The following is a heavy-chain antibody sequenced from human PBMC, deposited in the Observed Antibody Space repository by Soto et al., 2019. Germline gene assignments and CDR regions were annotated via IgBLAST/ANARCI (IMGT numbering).Heavy chain of an antibody. D-gene: IGHD4-4*01. CDR1: GGSISSGDYY. V-gene: IGHV4-31*03. Sequence: QVQLQESGPGLVKPSQTLSLTCTVSGGSISSGDYYWSWVRQHPGKGLEWIGYIYYSGSSYYNPSLKSRVTISVDTSKNQFSLKLSSVTAADTAVYYCARGPYSGNAIDYWGQGTLVTVSS. J-gene: IGHJ4*02. CDR3: ARGPYSGNAIDY. CDR2: IYYSGSS.